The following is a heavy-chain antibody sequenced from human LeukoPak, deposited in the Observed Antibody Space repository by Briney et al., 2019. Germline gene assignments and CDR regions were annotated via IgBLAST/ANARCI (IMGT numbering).Heavy chain of an antibody. CDR2: ISAYNGNT. V-gene: IGHV1-18*01. Sequence: ASVKVSCKASGYTFTSYGISWVRQAPGQGLEWMGWISAYNGNTNYAQKFQGRVTMTRDTSISTAYMELSRLRSDDTAVYYCAREVYSGSSNYWGQGTLVTVSS. J-gene: IGHJ4*02. CDR1: GYTFTSYG. D-gene: IGHD1-26*01. CDR3: AREVYSGSSNY.